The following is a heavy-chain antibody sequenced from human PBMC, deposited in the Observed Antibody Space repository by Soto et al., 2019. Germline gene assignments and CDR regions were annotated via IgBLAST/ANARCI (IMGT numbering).Heavy chain of an antibody. D-gene: IGHD2-21*01. Sequence: EVQLVESGGDLVQPGGSLRLSGEASGFTFSSYSMNWVRQAPGKGLGGVSYISSSSTTIYYADSVKGRFTISRDNAKNSLYLQMNSLRDEDTAVYFCARDRPLGPYIYVWDYWGQGTLVTVSS. J-gene: IGHJ4*02. V-gene: IGHV3-48*02. CDR1: GFTFSSYS. CDR3: ARDRPLGPYIYVWDY. CDR2: ISSSSTTI.